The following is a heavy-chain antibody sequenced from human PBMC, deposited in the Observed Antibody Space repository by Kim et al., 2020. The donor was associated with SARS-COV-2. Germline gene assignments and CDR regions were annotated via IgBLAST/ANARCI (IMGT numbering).Heavy chain of an antibody. D-gene: IGHD3-16*01. V-gene: IGHV3-23*01. J-gene: IGHJ1*01. Sequence: GGSLRLSCAASGFSFSTYAMSWVRQAPGRGLEWASTISATGAATYYSDSVKDRFTISRDNSKSTLFLHMSTLRAEDTALYYCAKVGPWYCDSWGQGTLVTVSS. CDR2: ISATGAAT. CDR3: AKVGPWYCDS. CDR1: GFSFSTYA.